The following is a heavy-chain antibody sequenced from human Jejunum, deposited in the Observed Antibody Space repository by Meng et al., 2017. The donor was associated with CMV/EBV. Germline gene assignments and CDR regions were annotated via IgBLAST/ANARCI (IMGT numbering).Heavy chain of an antibody. CDR1: GGSINSGNYY. CDR3: AVGAVAGTGY. J-gene: IGHJ4*02. CDR2: IYTSGST. Sequence: VHLQESGPGLVKPSQTLSLTCTVSGGSINSGNYYRSWIRQPAGKGLEWIGRIYTSGSTNYNPSLQSRVAISLDTSKNLFSLKLSSVTAADTAVYYCAVGAVAGTGYWGQGILVTVSS. V-gene: IGHV4-61*02. D-gene: IGHD6-19*01.